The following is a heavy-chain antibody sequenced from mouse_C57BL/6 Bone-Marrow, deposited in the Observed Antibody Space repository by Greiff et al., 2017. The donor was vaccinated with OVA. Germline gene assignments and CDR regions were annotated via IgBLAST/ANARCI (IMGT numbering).Heavy chain of an antibody. V-gene: IGHV7-3*01. CDR2: IRNKANGYTT. CDR3: ARGSNYDYYAMDY. J-gene: IGHJ4*01. D-gene: IGHD2-5*01. CDR1: GFTFTDYY. Sequence: EVMLVESGGGSVQPGGSLSLSCAASGFTFTDYYMSWVRQPPGKALEWLGFIRNKANGYTTEYSASVKGRFTISRDNSQSILYRQMNALRAEDSATYYCARGSNYDYYAMDYWGQGTSVTVSS.